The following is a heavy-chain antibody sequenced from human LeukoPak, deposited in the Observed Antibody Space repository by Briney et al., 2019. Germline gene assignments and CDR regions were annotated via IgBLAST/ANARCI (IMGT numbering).Heavy chain of an antibody. V-gene: IGHV3-48*03. CDR1: GFTFRTYE. J-gene: IGHJ4*02. CDR2: IGTIITTT. D-gene: IGHD6-13*01. Sequence: GRSLRLSCAASGFTFRTYEMNWVRQAPGKGLEWVSYIGTIITTTYYADSVKGRFTLSRDDGKSPLYPQMSSLRAEDTAVYYCATAVYDLRGQRLVPGFDYWGEGTLVTVSP. CDR3: ATAVYDLRGQRLVPGFDY.